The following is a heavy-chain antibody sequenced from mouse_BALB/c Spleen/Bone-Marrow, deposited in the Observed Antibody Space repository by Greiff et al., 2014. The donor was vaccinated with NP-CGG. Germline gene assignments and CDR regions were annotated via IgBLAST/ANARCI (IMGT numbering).Heavy chain of an antibody. CDR2: ISTYSGNT. V-gene: IGHV1-67*01. CDR3: ARNFYGSSYFDY. CDR1: GYTFTAYA. D-gene: IGHD1-1*01. Sequence: VQLQQSGPELVRPGVSVKLSCKGSGYTFTAYAMHWVKQRHAKSLEWIGLISTYSGNTHYNQNFKGKATMTVDKSSSTAYMELARLTSEDSAIYYCARNFYGSSYFDYWGQGTTLTVSS. J-gene: IGHJ2*01.